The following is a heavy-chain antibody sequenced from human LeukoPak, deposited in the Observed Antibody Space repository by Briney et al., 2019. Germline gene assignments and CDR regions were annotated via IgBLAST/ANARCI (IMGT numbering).Heavy chain of an antibody. CDR1: GFTVSSNY. D-gene: IGHD3-22*01. Sequence: GGSLRLSCAASGFTVSSNYMSWVRQAPGKGLEWVSVIYSGGSTYYADSVKGRFTISRDNSKNTLYLQMNSLRAEDTAVYYCARAGHYYDSSGYWGYWGQGTLVTVSS. V-gene: IGHV3-66*01. CDR2: IYSGGST. CDR3: ARAGHYYDSSGYWGY. J-gene: IGHJ4*02.